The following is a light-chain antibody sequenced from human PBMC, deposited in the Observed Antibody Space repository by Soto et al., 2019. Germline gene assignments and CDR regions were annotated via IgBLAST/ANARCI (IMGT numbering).Light chain of an antibody. V-gene: IGLV2-14*01. Sequence: QSVLTQPASVSGSPGQSITISCTGTSSDVGGYNYVSWYQQHPGKAPKLMIYEVNNRPSGVSNRFSGSKSDSTASLTISGLQAEDEADYYCSSYTSSSTLGVFGTGTKLTVL. CDR3: SSYTSSSTLGV. CDR2: EVN. CDR1: SSDVGGYNY. J-gene: IGLJ1*01.